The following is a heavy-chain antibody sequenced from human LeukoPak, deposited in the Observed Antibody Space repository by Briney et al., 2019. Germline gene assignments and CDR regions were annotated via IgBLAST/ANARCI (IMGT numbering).Heavy chain of an antibody. CDR3: ARQHSSGWSGHAFDI. V-gene: IGHV3-7*01. D-gene: IGHD6-19*01. Sequence: GGSLRLSCAASGFTFSSYWMSWVRQAPGKGLEWVANIKQDGSEKYYVDSVKGRFTISRDNAKNSLYLQMNSLRAEDTAVYYCARQHSSGWSGHAFDIWGQGTMVTVSS. J-gene: IGHJ3*02. CDR1: GFTFSSYW. CDR2: IKQDGSEK.